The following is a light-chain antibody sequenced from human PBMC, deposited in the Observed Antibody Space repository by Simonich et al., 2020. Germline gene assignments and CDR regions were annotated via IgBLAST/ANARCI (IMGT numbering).Light chain of an antibody. CDR3: SSYTSSSTWV. CDR2: DVR. V-gene: IGLV2-14*01. Sequence: QSALTQPASVSGSPGQSITISCTGTSRDVGGYNYVSWYPQHPGKAPKLMIYDVRKRPSGVSIRFSGSKSGNTASLTISGLQAEDEADYYCSSYTSSSTWVFGGGTKLTVL. J-gene: IGLJ3*02. CDR1: SRDVGGYNY.